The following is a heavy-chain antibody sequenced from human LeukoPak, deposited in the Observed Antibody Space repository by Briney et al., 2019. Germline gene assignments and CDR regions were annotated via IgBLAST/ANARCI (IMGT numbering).Heavy chain of an antibody. Sequence: SETLSLTCTVSGGSISSYYWSWIRQPPGKGLEWIGYIYYSGSTNYNPSLKSRVTISVDTSKNQFSLKLSSVTAADTAVYYCARDMVRGVIPPEGAFDIWGQGTMVTVSS. D-gene: IGHD3-10*01. CDR1: GGSISSYY. V-gene: IGHV4-59*01. CDR3: ARDMVRGVIPPEGAFDI. J-gene: IGHJ3*02. CDR2: IYYSGST.